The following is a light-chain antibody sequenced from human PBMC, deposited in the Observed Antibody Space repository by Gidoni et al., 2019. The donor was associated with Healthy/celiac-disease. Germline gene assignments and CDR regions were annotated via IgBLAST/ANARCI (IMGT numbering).Light chain of an antibody. CDR1: QSSSSR. J-gene: IGKJ2*01. V-gene: IGKV1-5*01. CDR2: DAA. Sequence: LQLTPSPSTLSASVGDSVTLTCRASQSSSSRLAWYQQKPGKAPKRLTYDAASLESGVPSRFSGSGSGTEFTITISSLQDDEVATYYCQQNNSYPYTFXHXTKLEIK. CDR3: QQNNSYPYT.